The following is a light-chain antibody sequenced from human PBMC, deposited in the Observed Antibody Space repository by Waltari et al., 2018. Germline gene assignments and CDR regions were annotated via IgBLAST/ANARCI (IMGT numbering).Light chain of an antibody. Sequence: EIVMTQSPGTLSVSPGERATLSCRASQSINRNLAWYQQKSGQAPRLLIYGTSTRATGIPARFRGSGSGTEFTLTISSLQSEDFAVYYCQQYNDWPDTFGQGTRLEIK. J-gene: IGKJ5*01. V-gene: IGKV3-15*01. CDR2: GTS. CDR3: QQYNDWPDT. CDR1: QSINRN.